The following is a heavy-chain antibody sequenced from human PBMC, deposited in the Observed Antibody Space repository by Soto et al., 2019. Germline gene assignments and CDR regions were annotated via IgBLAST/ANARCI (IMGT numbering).Heavy chain of an antibody. CDR3: VRGVRILELRYNWFDP. J-gene: IGHJ5*02. V-gene: IGHV4-59*01. Sequence: SETLSLTCTVSGGSISSYYWSWIRQPPGKGLEWIGYIYYSGSTNYNPSLKSRVTISVDTSKNQFSLKLSSVTAADTAVYYCVRGVRILELRYNWFDPWGQGTLVTVSS. D-gene: IGHD1-7*01. CDR1: GGSISSYY. CDR2: IYYSGST.